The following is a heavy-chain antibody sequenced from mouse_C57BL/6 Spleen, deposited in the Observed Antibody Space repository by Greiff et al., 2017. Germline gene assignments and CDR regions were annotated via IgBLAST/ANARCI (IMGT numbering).Heavy chain of an antibody. V-gene: IGHV1-52*01. Sequence: QVQLQQPGAELVRPGSSVKLSCKASGYTFTSYWMHWVKQRPIQGLEWIGNIDPSDSETHYNQKFKDKATLTVDKSSSTAYMQLSSLTSEDSAVYYCARGGSTGRGDYWGQGTTLTVSS. CDR2: IDPSDSET. CDR3: ARGGSTGRGDY. CDR1: GYTFTSYW. D-gene: IGHD4-1*02. J-gene: IGHJ2*01.